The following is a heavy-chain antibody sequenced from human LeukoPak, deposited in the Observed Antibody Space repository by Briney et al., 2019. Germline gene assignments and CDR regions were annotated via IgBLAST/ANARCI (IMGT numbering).Heavy chain of an antibody. CDR1: GFTFSYYS. CDR3: ASSYHYDSSGSIYYFDY. V-gene: IGHV3-48*04. CDR2: ISSSGKTI. D-gene: IGHD3-22*01. Sequence: GGSLRLSCAASGFTFSYYSMNWVRQAPGKGLEWVSYISSSGKTIYYADSVKGRFTISRDNAKNSLYLQMDSLRAENTAVYYCASSYHYDSSGSIYYFDYWGQGTPVTVSS. J-gene: IGHJ4*02.